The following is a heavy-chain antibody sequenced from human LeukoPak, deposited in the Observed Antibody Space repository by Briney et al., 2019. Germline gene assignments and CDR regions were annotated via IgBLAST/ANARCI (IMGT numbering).Heavy chain of an antibody. D-gene: IGHD1-14*01. CDR2: IYHSGST. CDR3: AREGEPGSLDY. CDR1: GYSISSGYY. V-gene: IGHV4-38-2*02. J-gene: IGHJ4*02. Sequence: SETLSLTCTVSGYSISSGYYWGWIRQPPGKGLEWIGSIYHSGSTSYNPSLKSRVTISVDTSKNQFSLNLSSVTAADTAGYYCAREGEPGSLDYWGQGTLVTVSS.